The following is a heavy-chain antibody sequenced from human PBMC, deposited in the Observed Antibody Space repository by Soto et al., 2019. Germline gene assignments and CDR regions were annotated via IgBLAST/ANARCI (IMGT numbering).Heavy chain of an antibody. CDR3: ARETTNLYNWFDP. CDR2: IIPIFGTA. V-gene: IGHV1-69*13. D-gene: IGHD1-7*01. J-gene: IGHJ5*02. CDR1: GGTFSSYA. Sequence: SVKVSCKASGGTFSSYAISWVRQAPGQGLEWMGGIIPIFGTANYAQKFQGRVAITADESTSTAYMELSSLRSEDTAVYCCARETTNLYNWFDPWGQGTLVTVSS.